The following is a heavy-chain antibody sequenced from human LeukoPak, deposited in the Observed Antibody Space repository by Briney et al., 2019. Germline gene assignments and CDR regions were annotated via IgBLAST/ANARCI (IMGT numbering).Heavy chain of an antibody. D-gene: IGHD2-2*01. CDR2: ISAYNGNT. V-gene: IGHV1-18*01. CDR1: GYTFTSYG. CDR3: ARRYCSSTSCRYYYYYGMDV. Sequence: ASVKVSCKASGYTFTSYGISWVRQAPGQGLEWMGWISAYNGNTNYAQKLQGRVTMTTDTSTSTACMELRSLRSDDTAVYYCARRYCSSTSCRYYYYYGMDVWGQGTTVTVSS. J-gene: IGHJ6*02.